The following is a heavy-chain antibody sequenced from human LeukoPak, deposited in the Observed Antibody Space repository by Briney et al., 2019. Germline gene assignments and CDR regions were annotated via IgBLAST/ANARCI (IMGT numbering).Heavy chain of an antibody. J-gene: IGHJ3*02. D-gene: IGHD4-17*01. CDR2: IRGGGDTK. CDR1: GFTFSNYA. CDR3: SGDPNGDYVGAFDM. V-gene: IGHV3-23*01. Sequence: PGGSLRLSCTASGFTFSNYAMTWVRQASGKGLEWVASIRGGGDTKYYADSAKGRFTISRDNSKNTLFLQMNSLRGEDTAVYYCSGDPNGDYVGAFDMWGPGTMVTVSS.